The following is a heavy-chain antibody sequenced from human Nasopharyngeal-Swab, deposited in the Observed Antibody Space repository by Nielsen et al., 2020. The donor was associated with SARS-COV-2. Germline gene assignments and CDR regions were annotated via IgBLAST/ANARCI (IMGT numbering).Heavy chain of an antibody. J-gene: IGHJ4*02. Sequence: WIRQPPGKGLEWVSVIYSGGSTYYADSVKGRFTISRDNSKNTLYLQMNSLRAEDTAVYYCASSIPPRYWGQGTLVTVSS. V-gene: IGHV3-53*01. CDR2: IYSGGST. CDR3: ASSIPPRY.